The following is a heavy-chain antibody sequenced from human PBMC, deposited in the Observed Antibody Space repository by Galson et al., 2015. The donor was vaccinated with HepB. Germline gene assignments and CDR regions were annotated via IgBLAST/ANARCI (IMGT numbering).Heavy chain of an antibody. V-gene: IGHV3-23*01. CDR2: ISGSGGST. CDR3: AKDGITIFGVPYGMDV. CDR1: GFTFSSYA. Sequence: LRLSCAASGFTFSSYAMSWVRQAPGKGLEWVSAISGSGGSTYYADSVKGRFTISRDNSKNTLYLQMNSLRAEDTAVYYCAKDGITIFGVPYGMDVWGQGTTVTVSS. D-gene: IGHD3-3*01. J-gene: IGHJ6*02.